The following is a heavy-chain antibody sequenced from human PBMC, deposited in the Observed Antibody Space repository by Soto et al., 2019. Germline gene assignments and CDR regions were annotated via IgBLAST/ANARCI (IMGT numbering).Heavy chain of an antibody. D-gene: IGHD6-13*01. J-gene: IGHJ6*02. CDR1: GLTFINSC. Sequence: GCLRLSCAASGLTFINSCMTWFRQAPLNVLEWVGLIRSKSDGGATYYATSVKGRFTISRDNSKNTLFLQMDGLKTDDTAMYYCTAEGISNERWSYMGMDVWGQGTKVTVS. CDR2: IRSKSDGGAT. V-gene: IGHV3-15*01. CDR3: TAEGISNERWSYMGMDV.